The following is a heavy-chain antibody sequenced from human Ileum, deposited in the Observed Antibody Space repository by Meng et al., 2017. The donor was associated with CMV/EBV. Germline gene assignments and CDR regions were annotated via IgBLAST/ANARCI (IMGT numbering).Heavy chain of an antibody. J-gene: IGHJ4*01. V-gene: IGHV3-23*01. CDR2: ILGSGDAT. D-gene: IGHD6-13*01. CDR3: VTHSGRLGY. Sequence: VHLWDAGDTVASPWGPPILSCVASGVMVRNYARTWVRQSPGKGLACVSGILGSGDATFYADPVKGRFTIYRDTSKNTLYLQMNSLTTEDTAEYFCVTHSGRLGYWGHGPLVTVSS. CDR1: GVMVRNYA.